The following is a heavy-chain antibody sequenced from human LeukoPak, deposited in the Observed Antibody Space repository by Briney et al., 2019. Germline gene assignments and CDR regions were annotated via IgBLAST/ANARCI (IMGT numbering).Heavy chain of an antibody. J-gene: IGHJ4*02. D-gene: IGHD2-2*01. Sequence: GGSLRLSCAASGFTFITYDMHWVRQAPGKGLEWVAFIRYDGSNKYYADSVKGRFTISRDNSKNTLYLQMNSLRAEDTAVYYCAKELYCSSTSCPRYRGQGTLVTVSS. CDR2: IRYDGSNK. CDR3: AKELYCSSTSCPRY. V-gene: IGHV3-30*02. CDR1: GFTFITYD.